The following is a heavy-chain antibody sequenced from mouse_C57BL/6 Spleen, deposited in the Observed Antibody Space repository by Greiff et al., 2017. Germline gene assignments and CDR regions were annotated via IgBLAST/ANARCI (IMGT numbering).Heavy chain of an antibody. CDR1: GYAFSSYW. CDR2: IYPGDGDT. Sequence: QVQLKESGAELVKPGASVKISCKASGYAFSSYWMNWVKQRPGKGLEWIGQIYPGDGDTNYNGKCKGKATLTADKTSSTAYMQLCSLTSEDFVVYFCARDLYGPFAYWGQGTLVTVSA. J-gene: IGHJ3*01. CDR3: ARDLYGPFAY. D-gene: IGHD1-2*01. V-gene: IGHV1-80*01.